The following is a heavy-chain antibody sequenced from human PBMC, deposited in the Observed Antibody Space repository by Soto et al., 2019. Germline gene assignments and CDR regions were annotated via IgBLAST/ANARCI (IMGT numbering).Heavy chain of an antibody. D-gene: IGHD3-9*01. CDR2: MNPNSGNT. CDR1: GYTFTIYD. V-gene: IGHV1-8*01. CDR3: ARGPDKAND. Sequence: QVQLVQSGAEVKKPGASVKVSCKASGYTFTIYDINWVRQATGQGLEWMGWMNPNSGNTGYAQKFQGRVTMTRNTSRSTAYMEMSSLSSEHTAVYYCARGPDKANDWGQGTLVTVS. J-gene: IGHJ4*02.